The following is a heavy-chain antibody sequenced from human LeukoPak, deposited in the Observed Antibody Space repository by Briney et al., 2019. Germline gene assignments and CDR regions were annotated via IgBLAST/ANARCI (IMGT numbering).Heavy chain of an antibody. CDR1: XYS. V-gene: IGHV3-21*01. CDR2: ISSSSSYI. J-gene: IGHJ6*02. Sequence: XYSMNWVRQAPGKGLEWVSSISSSSSYIYYADSVKGRFTISRDNAKNSLYLQMNSLRAEDTAVYYCARARITMVRGVMNYYGMDVWGQGTTVTVSS. CDR3: ARARITMVRGVMNYYGMDV. D-gene: IGHD3-10*01.